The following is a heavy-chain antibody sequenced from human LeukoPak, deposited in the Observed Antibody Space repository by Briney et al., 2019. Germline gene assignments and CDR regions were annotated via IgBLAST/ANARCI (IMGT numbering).Heavy chain of an antibody. CDR3: AKAGVVVAATSTPVS. CDR1: GFTFSSYG. V-gene: IGHV3-33*06. J-gene: IGHJ5*02. D-gene: IGHD2-15*01. Sequence: PGGSLRLSCAASGFTFSSYGMHWVRQAPGKGLEWVAVIWYDGSNKYYADSVKGRFTISRDNSKNTLYLQMNSLRAEDTAVYYCAKAGVVVAATSTPVSWGQGTLVTVSS. CDR2: IWYDGSNK.